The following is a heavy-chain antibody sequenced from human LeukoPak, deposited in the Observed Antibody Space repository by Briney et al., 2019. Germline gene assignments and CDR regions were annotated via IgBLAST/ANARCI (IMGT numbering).Heavy chain of an antibody. V-gene: IGHV1-18*01. D-gene: IGHD3-10*01. CDR2: TSTHNGNK. CDR3: ARDLRRGSYYDGHYLDF. CDR1: GYTFTTYG. J-gene: IGHJ4*02. Sequence: ASVKVSCKASGYTFTTYGLSWVRQAPGQGLGWMGWTSTHNGNKMYAQSLQGRVTVTTDTSTRTTYMKLTSLRSDVTAVYYCARDLRRGSYYDGHYLDFWGQGALVTVSS.